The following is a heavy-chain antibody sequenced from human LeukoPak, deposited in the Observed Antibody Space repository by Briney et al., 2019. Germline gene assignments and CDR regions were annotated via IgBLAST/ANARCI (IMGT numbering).Heavy chain of an antibody. V-gene: IGHV3-21*01. Sequence: GGSLRLSCAASGFTFSSYGMHWVRQAPGKGLEWVSSISSSSSYIYYADSVKGRFTISRDNAKNSLYLQMNSLRAEDTAVYYCARGEYSYGYEDAFDIWGQGTMVTVSS. D-gene: IGHD5-18*01. CDR2: ISSSSSYI. J-gene: IGHJ3*02. CDR1: GFTFSSYG. CDR3: ARGEYSYGYEDAFDI.